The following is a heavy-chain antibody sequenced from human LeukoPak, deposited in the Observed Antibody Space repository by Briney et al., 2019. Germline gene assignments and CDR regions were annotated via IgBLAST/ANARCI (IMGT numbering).Heavy chain of an antibody. Sequence: GGSLRLSCAASGFTFSNYAMNWVRQAPGKGLESVAAISTKGGSTSYADSVKGRMTISRDDSKNTLFLQMGSLTTDDMGLYFCARDRSGAFDYWGQGTLVTVSS. CDR3: ARDRSGAFDY. V-gene: IGHV3-64*02. CDR2: ISTKGGST. D-gene: IGHD6-19*01. J-gene: IGHJ4*02. CDR1: GFTFSNYA.